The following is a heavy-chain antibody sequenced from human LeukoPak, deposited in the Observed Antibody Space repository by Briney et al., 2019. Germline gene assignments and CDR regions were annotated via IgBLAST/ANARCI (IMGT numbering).Heavy chain of an antibody. CDR1: GFTFSSHS. J-gene: IGHJ6*02. Sequence: PGGSLRLSCAASGFTFSSHSMNWVRQAPGKGLEWVSSISSSSSYIYYADSVKGRFTISRDNAKNSLYLQMNSLRAEDTAVYYCARDLPGRWELLRFDYYYYSMDVWGQGTTVTVSS. CDR3: ARDLPGRWELLRFDYYYYSMDV. D-gene: IGHD1-26*01. CDR2: ISSSSSYI. V-gene: IGHV3-21*01.